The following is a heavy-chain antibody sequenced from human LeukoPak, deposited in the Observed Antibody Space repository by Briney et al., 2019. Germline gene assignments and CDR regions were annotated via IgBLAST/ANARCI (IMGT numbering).Heavy chain of an antibody. CDR2: IYPDDSDT. CDR1: GYSFPNYW. V-gene: IGHV5-51*01. CDR3: ARAGYYDSSGYTAAFDI. D-gene: IGHD3-22*01. Sequence: GESLKISCQGSGYSFPNYWIGWVRQMPGKGLEWMGIIYPDDSDTRYSPSFQGQVTISVDKSISTAYLQWSSLKASDTAVYYCARAGYYDSSGYTAAFDIWGQGTMVTVSS. J-gene: IGHJ3*02.